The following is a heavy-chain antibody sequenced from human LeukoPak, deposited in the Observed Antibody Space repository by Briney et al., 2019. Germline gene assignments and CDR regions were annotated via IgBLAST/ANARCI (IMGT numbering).Heavy chain of an antibody. J-gene: IGHJ3*02. CDR2: INPNSGGT. V-gene: IGHV1-2*02. Sequence: ASVKVSCKASGYTFTGYYMHWVRQAPGQRLEWMGWINPNSGGTNYAQKFQGRVTMTRDTSISTAYMELSRLRSDDTAVYYCARVSKQQLARVAFDIWGQGTMVTVSA. CDR3: ARVSKQQLARVAFDI. D-gene: IGHD6-13*01. CDR1: GYTFTGYY.